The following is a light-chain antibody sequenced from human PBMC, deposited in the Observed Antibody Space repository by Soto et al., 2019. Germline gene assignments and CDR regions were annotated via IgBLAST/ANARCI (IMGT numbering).Light chain of an antibody. Sequence: DIQMPQSPSSMSASVGDSVPITCQASQDISNYLNWYQQKPGKAPKLLIYDASNLETGVPSRFSGSGSGTDFTLTISSLQPEDIATYYCKQYDNLPLTVGGGTKVDIK. CDR3: KQYDNLPLT. V-gene: IGKV1-33*01. J-gene: IGKJ4*01. CDR1: QDISNY. CDR2: DAS.